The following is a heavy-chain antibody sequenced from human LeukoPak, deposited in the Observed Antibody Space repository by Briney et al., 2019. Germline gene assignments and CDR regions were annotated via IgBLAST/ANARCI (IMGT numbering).Heavy chain of an antibody. V-gene: IGHV1-18*01. D-gene: IGHD3-22*01. CDR1: GYTFTSYD. J-gene: IGHJ4*02. CDR2: ISAYNGNT. CDR3: ARASKYDSSGYYYEFPLDY. Sequence: ASVKVSCKASGYTFTSYDINWVRQAPGQGLEWMGWISAYNGNTNYAQKLQGRVTMTTDTSTSTAYMELRSLRSDDTAVYYCARASKYDSSGYYYEFPLDYWGQGTLVTVSS.